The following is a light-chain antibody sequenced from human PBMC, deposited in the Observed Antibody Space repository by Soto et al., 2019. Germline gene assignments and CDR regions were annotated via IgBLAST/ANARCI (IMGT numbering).Light chain of an antibody. CDR3: QSYDSGLRALYV. Sequence: QSVLTQPPSVSGAPGQRVTISCAGGSSSIGAGYDVHWYQQLPGTAPKLLIYGNNNRPSGIPDRFSGSKSGTSASLAITGLQAGDEADYYCQSYDSGLRALYVFGTGTKVTVL. CDR2: GNN. CDR1: SSSIGAGYD. J-gene: IGLJ1*01. V-gene: IGLV1-40*01.